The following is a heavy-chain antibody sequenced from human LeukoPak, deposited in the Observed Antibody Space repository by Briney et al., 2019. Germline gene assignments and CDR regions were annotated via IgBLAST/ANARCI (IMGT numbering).Heavy chain of an antibody. V-gene: IGHV3-74*01. CDR2: INTDGSTT. CDR1: GFTFSNYW. J-gene: IGHJ6*03. Sequence: GGSLRLSCAASGFTFSNYWMHWVRQAPGKGLVWVTRINTDGSTTSYADSVEGRFTISRDNAKNTLYLQMNSLRAEDTAVYYCARGGRFLEWLLGHYYYYYMDVWGKGTTVTVSS. CDR3: ARGGRFLEWLLGHYYYYYMDV. D-gene: IGHD3-3*01.